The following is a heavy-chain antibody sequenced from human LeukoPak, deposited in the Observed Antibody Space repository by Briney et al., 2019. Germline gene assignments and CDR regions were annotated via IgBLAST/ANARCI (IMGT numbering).Heavy chain of an antibody. CDR2: ISAYNGNT. D-gene: IGHD6-19*01. CDR3: ARVSIAVASDY. V-gene: IGHV1-18*01. Sequence: ASVTVSCTASGYTFTIYGISWVRQAPGQGLEWMGWISAYNGNTNYAQKFQGRVTMTRDTSISTAYMELSRLRSDDTAVYYCARVSIAVASDYWGQGTLVTVSS. J-gene: IGHJ4*02. CDR1: GYTFTIYG.